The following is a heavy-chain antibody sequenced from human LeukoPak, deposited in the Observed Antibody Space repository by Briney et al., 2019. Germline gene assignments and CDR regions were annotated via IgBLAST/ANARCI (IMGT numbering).Heavy chain of an antibody. V-gene: IGHV3-9*01. Sequence: GGSLRLSCAASGFTFDDYAMHWVRQAPGKGLEWVSAISCNSGSIGYADSVKGRFTISRDNAKNSLYLQMNSLRAEDTALYYCAKDGAAAGTNYYYYYMDVWGKGTTVTVSS. CDR2: ISCNSGSI. D-gene: IGHD6-13*01. CDR3: AKDGAAAGTNYYYYYMDV. CDR1: GFTFDDYA. J-gene: IGHJ6*03.